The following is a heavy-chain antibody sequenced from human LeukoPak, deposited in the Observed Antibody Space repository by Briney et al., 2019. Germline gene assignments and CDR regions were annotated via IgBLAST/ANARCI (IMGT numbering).Heavy chain of an antibody. CDR3: ARGTYYYDSSGYYYFDY. Sequence: SETLSLTCTVSSGSISSYYWSWIRQPAGKGLEWIGRIYTSGSTNYNPSLKSRVTMSVDTSKNQFSLKLSSVTAADTAVYYCARGTYYYDSSGYYYFDYWGQGTLVTVSS. V-gene: IGHV4-4*07. J-gene: IGHJ4*02. CDR2: IYTSGST. CDR1: SGSISSYY. D-gene: IGHD3-22*01.